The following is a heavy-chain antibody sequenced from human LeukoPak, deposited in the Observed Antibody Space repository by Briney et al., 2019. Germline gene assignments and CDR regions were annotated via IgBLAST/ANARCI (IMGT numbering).Heavy chain of an antibody. J-gene: IGHJ4*02. Sequence: SETLSLTCAVYGGSFSGYYWSWIRQPPGKGLEWIGSIYYSGSTNYNPSLKSRVTISVDTSKNQFSLKLSSVTAADTAVYYCARGRKAGVDYWGQGTLVTVSS. CDR1: GGSFSGYY. V-gene: IGHV4-34*01. CDR3: ARGRKAGVDY. D-gene: IGHD1-14*01. CDR2: IYYSGST.